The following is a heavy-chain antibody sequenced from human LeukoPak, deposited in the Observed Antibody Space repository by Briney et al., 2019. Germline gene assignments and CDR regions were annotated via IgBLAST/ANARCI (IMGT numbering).Heavy chain of an antibody. CDR3: ARGDFWSGYYPFDY. D-gene: IGHD3-3*01. J-gene: IGHJ4*02. Sequence: SETLSLTCTVSGGSISSGGYYWSWIRQHPGKGLEWIGYIYYSGSTYYNPSLKSRVTISVDTSKNQFSLKLSSVTAAGTAVYYCARGDFWSGYYPFDYWGQGTLVTVSS. CDR2: IYYSGST. CDR1: GGSISSGGYY. V-gene: IGHV4-31*03.